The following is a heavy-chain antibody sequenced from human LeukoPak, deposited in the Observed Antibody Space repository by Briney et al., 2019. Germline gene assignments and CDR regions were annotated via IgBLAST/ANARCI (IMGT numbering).Heavy chain of an antibody. Sequence: GGSLRLSCAASGFVFSSYSFNWVRQTPGKGLECVVSVNIVSSYIYYADSVRGRFTISRDNAKNSVLLQMNSLRAEDMAMYYCVRLRRNSDSSGYFYYYDNWGQGTLVTVSS. CDR3: VRLRRNSDSSGYFYYYDN. D-gene: IGHD3-22*01. J-gene: IGHJ4*02. CDR2: VNIVSSYI. CDR1: GFVFSSYS. V-gene: IGHV3-21*01.